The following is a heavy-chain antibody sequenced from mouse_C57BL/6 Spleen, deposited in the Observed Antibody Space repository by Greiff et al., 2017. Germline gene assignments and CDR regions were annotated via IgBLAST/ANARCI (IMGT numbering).Heavy chain of an antibody. V-gene: IGHV1-55*01. CDR3: ARERIYYYGRADYFDY. J-gene: IGHJ2*01. CDR1: GYTFTSYW. Sequence: QVQLKQPGAELVKPGASVKMSCKASGYTFTSYWITWVKQRPGQGLEWIGDIYPGSGSTNYNEKFKSKATLTVDTSSSTAYMQLSSLTSEDSAVYYCARERIYYYGRADYFDYWGQGTTLTVSS. CDR2: IYPGSGST. D-gene: IGHD1-1*01.